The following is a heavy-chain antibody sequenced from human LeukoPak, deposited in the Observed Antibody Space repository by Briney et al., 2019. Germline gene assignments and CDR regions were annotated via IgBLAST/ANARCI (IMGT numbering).Heavy chain of an antibody. V-gene: IGHV1-2*02. Sequence: GASVKVSCMASGYALTGNDFYWVRQAPGQGLEYMGSVNPFTGDTNYAQKFQGRVTMTRDTSRDTAYMELSGLTSDGTAMYYCATRPRPVTIGPFDYWGQGTLVTVSS. CDR2: VNPFTGDT. J-gene: IGHJ4*02. CDR1: GYALTGND. D-gene: IGHD2-21*02. CDR3: ATRPRPVTIGPFDY.